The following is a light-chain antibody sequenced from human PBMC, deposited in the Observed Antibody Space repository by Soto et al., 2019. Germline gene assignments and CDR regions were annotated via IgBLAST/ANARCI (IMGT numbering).Light chain of an antibody. V-gene: IGKV1-8*01. CDR1: QGISSY. J-gene: IGKJ2*01. Sequence: AIRMTQSPSSLSASTGDRVTITCRASQGISSYLAWYQQKPGKAPKLLIYAASTLQSGDPSRFSGSGSGTDFTLTISCLQSEDFATYYCQQYYSYPRYTFGQGTKLEIK. CDR2: AAS. CDR3: QQYYSYPRYT.